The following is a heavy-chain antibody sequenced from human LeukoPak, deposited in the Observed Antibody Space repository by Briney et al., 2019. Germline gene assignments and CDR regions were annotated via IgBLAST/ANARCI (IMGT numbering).Heavy chain of an antibody. D-gene: IGHD1-7*01. CDR3: ARLTGTTESDY. CDR2: INYSGST. J-gene: IGHJ4*02. Sequence: PSETLSLTCTVSGGSMSSYYWSWIRQPPGERLEWIGYINYSGSTTYNPSLRSRVTMSIDTSKNQFSLKLTSVTAADTAVYYCARLTGTTESDYWGQGTLVTVSS. CDR1: GGSMSSYY. V-gene: IGHV4-59*01.